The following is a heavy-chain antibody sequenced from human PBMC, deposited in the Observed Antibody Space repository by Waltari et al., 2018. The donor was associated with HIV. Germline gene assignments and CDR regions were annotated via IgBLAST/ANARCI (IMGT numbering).Heavy chain of an antibody. CDR1: GFTFSSFW. V-gene: IGHV3-74*01. J-gene: IGHJ4*02. D-gene: IGHD3-10*02. CDR3: ARDAALFD. Sequence: VQLVAPGGGLVQHGGYLSLSCAASGFTFSSFWMHWVRQAPGQGLVWVSRINGDGSSTDYADSVKGRFTISRDNAKNTLYLQVNTLRAEDTAVYFCARDAALFDWGQGTLVTVSS. CDR2: INGDGSST.